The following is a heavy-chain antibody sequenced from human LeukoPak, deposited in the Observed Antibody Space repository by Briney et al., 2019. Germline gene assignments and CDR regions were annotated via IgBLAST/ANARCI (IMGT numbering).Heavy chain of an antibody. CDR1: GYTFTSYG. D-gene: IGHD4-11*01. CDR3: AREGHDYSNSDFDY. CDR2: ISAYNGNT. V-gene: IGHV1-18*01. Sequence: ASAKVSCKASGYTFTSYGISWVRQAPGQGLEWMGWISAYNGNTNYAQKLQGRVTMTTDTSTSTAYKELRSLRSDDTAVYYCAREGHDYSNSDFDYWGQGTLVTVSS. J-gene: IGHJ4*02.